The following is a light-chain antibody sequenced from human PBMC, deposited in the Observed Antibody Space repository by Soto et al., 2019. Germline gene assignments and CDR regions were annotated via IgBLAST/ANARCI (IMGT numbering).Light chain of an antibody. V-gene: IGLV2-14*01. J-gene: IGLJ2*01. Sequence: QPASVSGSPGQSITISCTGTSSDVGGYNYVSWYQQHPGKAPKLMIYDVSNRPSGVSNRFSGSKSGNTASLTISGLQAEDEADYYCSSYTSSSTPVVFGGGTKLPS. CDR3: SSYTSSSTPVV. CDR2: DVS. CDR1: SSDVGGYNY.